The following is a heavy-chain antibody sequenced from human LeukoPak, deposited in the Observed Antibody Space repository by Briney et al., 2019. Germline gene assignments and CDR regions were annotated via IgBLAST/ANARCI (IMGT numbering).Heavy chain of an antibody. D-gene: IGHD3-3*01. Sequence: GGSLRLSCAGSGFTFSSYAMSWVRQAPGKGLEWVSVISNSGGSTYYADSVKGRFTISRDNTKNTLYLQVSSLRAEDTAVYYCAKSHFRVLRPFDYWARGTLVTVSS. V-gene: IGHV3-23*01. CDR3: AKSHFRVLRPFDY. J-gene: IGHJ4*02. CDR1: GFTFSSYA. CDR2: ISNSGGST.